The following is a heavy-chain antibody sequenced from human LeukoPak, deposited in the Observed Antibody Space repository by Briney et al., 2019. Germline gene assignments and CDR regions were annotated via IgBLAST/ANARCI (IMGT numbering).Heavy chain of an antibody. J-gene: IGHJ4*02. V-gene: IGHV4-59*08. CDR3: ARQSGTRDGYSPLNY. CDR1: GGSISSYY. Sequence: KPSETLSLTCTVSGGSISSYYWSWIRQPPGKGLEWIGYIYYSGSTNYNPSLKSRVTISVDTSKNQFSLKLSSVTAADTAVYYCARQSGTRDGYSPLNYWGQGTLVTVSS. D-gene: IGHD5-24*01. CDR2: IYYSGST.